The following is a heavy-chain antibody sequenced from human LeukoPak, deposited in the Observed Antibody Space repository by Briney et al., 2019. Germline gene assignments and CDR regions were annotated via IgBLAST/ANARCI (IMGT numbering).Heavy chain of an antibody. CDR1: GGTFSSYT. V-gene: IGHV1-69*02. Sequence: SVKVSCKASGGTFSSYTISWVRQAPGQGLEWMGRIIPILGIANYAQKFQGRITITADKSTSTAYMELSSLRSEDTAVYYCARHTHSSGWVFDYWGQGTLVTVSS. CDR3: ARHTHSSGWVFDY. CDR2: IIPILGIA. J-gene: IGHJ4*02. D-gene: IGHD6-19*01.